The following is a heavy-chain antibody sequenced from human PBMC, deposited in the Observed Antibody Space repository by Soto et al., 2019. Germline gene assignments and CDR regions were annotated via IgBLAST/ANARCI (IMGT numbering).Heavy chain of an antibody. CDR2: IYWNDGK. J-gene: IGHJ3*02. CDR1: GFSLSTSGVG. Sequence: QLTLKESGPTLVKPTQTLTLTCTFSGFSLSTSGVGVGWIRQPPGKALEWLALIYWNDGKRYSPSLKSRLTNTNATSKSQVVLTMTIMDPVDTATYYCAHRVLLDYYYDSRGYSPRDAFDIWGQGTMVTVSS. V-gene: IGHV2-5*01. CDR3: AHRVLLDYYYDSRGYSPRDAFDI. D-gene: IGHD3-22*01.